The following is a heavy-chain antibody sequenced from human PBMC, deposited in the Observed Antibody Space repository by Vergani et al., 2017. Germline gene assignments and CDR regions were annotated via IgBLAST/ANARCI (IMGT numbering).Heavy chain of an antibody. CDR3: ARDFDYYDSSGYYGGAAFDI. CDR1: GYTFTGYY. J-gene: IGHJ3*02. D-gene: IGHD3-22*01. Sequence: QVQLVQSGAEVKKPGASVKVSCKASGYTFTGYYMHWVRQAPGQGLEWMGWINPNSGGTNDAQKFQGRVTMTRDTSISTAYMELSRLRSDATAVYYCARDFDYYDSSGYYGGAAFDIWGGGTMVTCSS. V-gene: IGHV1-2*02. CDR2: INPNSGGT.